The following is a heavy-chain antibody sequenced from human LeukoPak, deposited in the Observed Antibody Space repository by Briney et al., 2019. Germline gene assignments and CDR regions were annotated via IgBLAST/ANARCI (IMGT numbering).Heavy chain of an antibody. CDR3: AGYFTGGGCVLGAFAP. CDR2: IYHSGST. V-gene: IGHV4-30-2*01. D-gene: IGHD2-8*02. Sequence: SETLSLTCAVSGGSISSGGYSWSWIRQPPGKGLEWIGYIYHSGSTYYNPSLKSRVTISVDRSKNQFSLKLSSVTAADTAVYYCAGYFTGGGCVLGAFAPGGEGTLATVP. CDR1: GGSISSGGYS. J-gene: IGHJ5*02.